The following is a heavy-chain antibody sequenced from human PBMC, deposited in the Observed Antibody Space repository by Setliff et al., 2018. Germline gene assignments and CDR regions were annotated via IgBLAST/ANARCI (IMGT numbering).Heavy chain of an antibody. D-gene: IGHD3-10*01. V-gene: IGHV2-70*11. J-gene: IGHJ4*02. Sequence: SGPTLVNPTQTLTLTCTFSGFSLSTSGMSVSWIRQPPGKALDWLARIDWDDDKYYSTSLKTRHTISKDTSKKQVVLTMTNMDPVDTATYYCARMRSRNYGSGSYWLDYWGQGTLVTVS. CDR3: ARMRSRNYGSGSYWLDY. CDR2: IDWDDDK. CDR1: GFSLSTSGMS.